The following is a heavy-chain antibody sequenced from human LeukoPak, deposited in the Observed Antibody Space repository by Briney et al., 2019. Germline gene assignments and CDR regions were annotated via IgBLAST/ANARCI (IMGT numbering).Heavy chain of an antibody. Sequence: PSETLSLTCAVYGGSFNGYYWSWIRQPLGKGLEWIGYIYHSGSIDYNPSHRTRVTLSVDTAKNQISLQLTSVTAADTAVYYCARHGASGSSSFYYDMDVWGQGTTVTVS. D-gene: IGHD6-6*01. J-gene: IGHJ6*02. CDR2: IYHSGSI. V-gene: IGHV4-59*08. CDR3: ARHGASGSSSFYYDMDV. CDR1: GGSFNGYY.